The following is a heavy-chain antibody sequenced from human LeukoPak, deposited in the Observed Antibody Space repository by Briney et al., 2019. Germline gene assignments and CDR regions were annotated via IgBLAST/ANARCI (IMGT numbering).Heavy chain of an antibody. CDR1: GGTFSSYA. D-gene: IGHD6-13*01. J-gene: IGHJ4*02. V-gene: IGHV1-69*13. CDR2: IIPIFGTA. CDR3: ARDANRGSSWPNFDY. Sequence: AVKVSCKASGGTFSSYAISWVRQAPGQGLEWMGGIIPIFGTANYAQKFQGRVTITADESTSTAYMELSSLRSEDTAVYYCARDANRGSSWPNFDYWGQGTLVTVSP.